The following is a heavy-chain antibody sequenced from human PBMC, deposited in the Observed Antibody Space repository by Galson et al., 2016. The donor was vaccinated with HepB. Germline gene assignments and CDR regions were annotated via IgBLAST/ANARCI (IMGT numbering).Heavy chain of an antibody. CDR3: ARGGDYASWFDP. Sequence: SLRLSCAASGFTFSSYWMHWVRHAPGKGLVWVSRINSDGSSTSYADSMKGRFTISRDNAKNTPYLQMNRLSAEDTAVYYCARGGDYASWFDPWGQGTLVTVSS. V-gene: IGHV3-74*01. D-gene: IGHD4-17*01. CDR1: GFTFSSYW. J-gene: IGHJ5*02. CDR2: INSDGSST.